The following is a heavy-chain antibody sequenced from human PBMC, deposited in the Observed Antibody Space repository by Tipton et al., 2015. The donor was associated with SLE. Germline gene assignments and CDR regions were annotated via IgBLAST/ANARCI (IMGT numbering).Heavy chain of an antibody. J-gene: IGHJ4*02. V-gene: IGHV3-7*01. D-gene: IGHD3-3*01. CDR1: GFIFSNYA. Sequence: GSLRLSCAASGFIFSNYAMHWVRQAPGKGLDWVANIKHDGSEKYYVDSVRGRFTISRDNAKNSLYLQMNSLRAEDTAVYYCARGFGVVIPDYWGQGALVTVSS. CDR3: ARGFGVVIPDY. CDR2: IKHDGSEK.